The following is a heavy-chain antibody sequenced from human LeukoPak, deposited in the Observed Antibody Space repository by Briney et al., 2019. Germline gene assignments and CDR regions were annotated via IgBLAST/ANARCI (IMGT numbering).Heavy chain of an antibody. Sequence: NSSQTLSLTCTVSGYSISSGYYWGWIRQPPGKGLEWIGSIYHSGSTYYNPSLKSRVTISVDTSKNQFSLKLSSVTAADTAVYYCARHPGYYYYYMDVWGKGTTVTISS. CDR3: ARHPGYYYYYMDV. V-gene: IGHV4-38-2*02. CDR2: IYHSGST. J-gene: IGHJ6*03. CDR1: GYSISSGYY.